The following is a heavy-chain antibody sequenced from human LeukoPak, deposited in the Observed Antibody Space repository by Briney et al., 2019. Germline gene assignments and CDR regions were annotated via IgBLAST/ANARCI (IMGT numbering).Heavy chain of an antibody. V-gene: IGHV3-43*01. CDR3: ARAQGVATFTPLDY. J-gene: IGHJ4*02. D-gene: IGHD2/OR15-2a*01. CDR1: GFTFHHYS. CDR2: ISWDGGIT. Sequence: GGSLRLSCAASGFTFHHYSMHWVRQPPGKGLEWVSLISWDGGITYYADSVRGRFTISRDNGKNSLSLEMNSLRTEDTALYYCARAQGVATFTPLDYWGQGTLVTVSS.